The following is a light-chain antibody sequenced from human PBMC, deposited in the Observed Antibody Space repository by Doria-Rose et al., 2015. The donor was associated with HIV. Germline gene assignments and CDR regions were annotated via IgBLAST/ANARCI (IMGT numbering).Light chain of an antibody. CDR1: INTY. CDR3: QQYKSYPIT. Sequence: INTYLAWFQQKPGKAPKSLIYAASSLQSGVPSKFRGSGSETDSTLTITSLQPEDSATYYCQQYKSYPITFGQGTRLEIK. V-gene: IGKV1-16*02. CDR2: AAS. J-gene: IGKJ5*01.